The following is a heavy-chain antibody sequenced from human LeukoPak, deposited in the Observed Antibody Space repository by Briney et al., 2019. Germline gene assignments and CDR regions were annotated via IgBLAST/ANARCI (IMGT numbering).Heavy chain of an antibody. Sequence: ASVRVSCKASGYTFTGYFMHWVRQAPGQGLEWMGWMNTDSGGANYARKFQGRVTMTRDTSIGTAYMYLNNLRSDDTAVYFCARDSAVWGSLNYFHSWGQGTLVTVSS. D-gene: IGHD3-16*01. CDR3: ARDSAVWGSLNYFHS. CDR2: MNTDSGGA. CDR1: GYTFTGYF. J-gene: IGHJ4*02. V-gene: IGHV1-2*02.